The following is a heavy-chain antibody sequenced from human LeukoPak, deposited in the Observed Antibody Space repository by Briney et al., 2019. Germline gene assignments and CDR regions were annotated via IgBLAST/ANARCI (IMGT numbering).Heavy chain of an antibody. V-gene: IGHV4-4*07. J-gene: IGHJ6*03. CDR1: GGSISSYY. CDR2: IYTSGST. CDR3: ARDWANSRYNWIDDYYYMDV. D-gene: IGHD1-1*01. Sequence: SETLSLTCTVSGGSISSYYWSWIRQPAGKGLEWIGRIYTSGSTNYNPPLKSRVTMSVDTSKNQFSLKLSSVTAADTAVYYCARDWANSRYNWIDDYYYMDVWGKGTTVTVSS.